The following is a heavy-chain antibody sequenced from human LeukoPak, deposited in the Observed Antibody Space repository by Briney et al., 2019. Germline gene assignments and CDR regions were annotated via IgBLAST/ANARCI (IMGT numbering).Heavy chain of an antibody. CDR1: GFTFSSYA. CDR3: AGIENRAAPGLVLDDY. V-gene: IGHV3-48*04. Sequence: GGSLRLSCAASGFTFSSYAMHWVRQAPGKGLEWVSYISSSSSTIYYADSVKGRFTISRDNAKNSLYLQMNSRRAEDTAVYYCAGIENRAAPGLVLDDYWGQGTLVTVSS. J-gene: IGHJ4*02. CDR2: ISSSSSTI. D-gene: IGHD6-6*01.